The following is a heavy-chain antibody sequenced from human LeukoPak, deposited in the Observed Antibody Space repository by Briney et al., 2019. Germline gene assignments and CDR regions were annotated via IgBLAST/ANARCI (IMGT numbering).Heavy chain of an antibody. D-gene: IGHD3-9*01. CDR2: ISGSGGST. CDR3: AKDLHDILTGYYTPFDY. J-gene: IGHJ4*02. CDR1: GFTFSSYA. V-gene: IGHV3-23*01. Sequence: GGSLRLSCAASGFTFSSYAMSWVRQAPGKGLEWVSAISGSGGSTYYADSVKGRFTISRDNPKNTLYLQMNSLRAEDTAVYYCAKDLHDILTGYYTPFDYWGQGTLVTVSS.